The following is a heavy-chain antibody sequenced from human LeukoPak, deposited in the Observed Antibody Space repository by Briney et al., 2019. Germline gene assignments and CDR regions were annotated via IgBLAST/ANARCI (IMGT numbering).Heavy chain of an antibody. V-gene: IGHV4-39*02. Sequence: SETLSLTCTVSGGSISSSRFYWGWIRQPPGKGLEWIGSIYYSGSAYYNPSLKSRVTISVDTSKNHFSLKLSSVTAADTAVYYCARLSGYSSGPMLDPWGQGTLVTVSS. CDR3: ARLSGYSSGPMLDP. CDR2: IYYSGSA. J-gene: IGHJ5*02. D-gene: IGHD6-19*01. CDR1: GGSISSSRFY.